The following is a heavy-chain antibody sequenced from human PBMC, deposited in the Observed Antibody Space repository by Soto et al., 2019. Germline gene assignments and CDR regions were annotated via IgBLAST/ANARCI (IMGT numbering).Heavy chain of an antibody. J-gene: IGHJ4*02. CDR3: AKASGRRHYDYVWGSYRYIYYFDY. V-gene: IGHV3-23*01. CDR2: ISGSGGST. Sequence: GGSLRLSCAASGFTFSSYAMSWVRQAPGKGLEWVSAISGSGGSTYYADSVKGRFTISRDNSKNTLYLQMNSLRAEDTAVYYCAKASGRRHYDYVWGSYRYIYYFDYWGQGTLVTVSS. CDR1: GFTFSSYA. D-gene: IGHD3-16*02.